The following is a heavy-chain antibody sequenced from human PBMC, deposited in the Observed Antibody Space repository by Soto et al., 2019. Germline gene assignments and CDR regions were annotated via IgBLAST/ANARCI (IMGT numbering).Heavy chain of an antibody. CDR1: GFTFSSYW. V-gene: IGHV3-7*01. J-gene: IGHJ6*02. D-gene: IGHD5-18*01. CDR3: ARDAYKSDTAMVYGMDV. CDR2: IKQDGSEK. Sequence: GSLRLSCAASGFTFSSYWMSWVRQAPGKGLEWVANIKQDGSEKYYVDSVKGRFTISRDNAKNSLYLQMNSLRAEDTAVYYCARDAYKSDTAMVYGMDVWGQGTTVTVSS.